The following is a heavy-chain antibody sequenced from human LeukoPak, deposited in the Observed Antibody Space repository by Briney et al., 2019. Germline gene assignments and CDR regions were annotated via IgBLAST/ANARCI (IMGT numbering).Heavy chain of an antibody. Sequence: SETLSLTCAVYGGSFSGYYWSWIRQPPGKGLEWIGEINHSGSTNYNPSLKSRVTISVDTSKNQFSLKLSSVTAADTAVYYCARGILRITIFGVVIIPDYFDYWGQGTLVTVSS. D-gene: IGHD3-3*01. CDR3: ARGILRITIFGVVIIPDYFDY. J-gene: IGHJ4*02. CDR1: GGSFSGYY. V-gene: IGHV4-34*01. CDR2: INHSGST.